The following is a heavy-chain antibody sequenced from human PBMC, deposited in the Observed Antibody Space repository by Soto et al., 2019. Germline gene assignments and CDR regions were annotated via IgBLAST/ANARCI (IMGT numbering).Heavy chain of an antibody. V-gene: IGHV1-69*13. Sequence: SVKVSCKASGGTFSSYAISWVRQAPGQGLEWMGGIIPIFGTANYAQKFQGRVTITADESTSTAYMELSSLRSEDTAVYYCAVLGYVWGSYRHNPIDDFDDWGQGTLVTVSS. CDR2: IIPIFGTA. CDR1: GGTFSSYA. CDR3: AVLGYVWGSYRHNPIDDFDD. J-gene: IGHJ4*02. D-gene: IGHD3-16*02.